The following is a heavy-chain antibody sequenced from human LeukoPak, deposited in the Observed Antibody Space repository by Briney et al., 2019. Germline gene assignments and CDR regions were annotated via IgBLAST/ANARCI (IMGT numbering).Heavy chain of an antibody. CDR2: ISSSSSYI. CDR3: ARGPATMIVVDPPSWFDP. V-gene: IGHV3-21*01. Sequence: PGGSLRLSCAASGFTFNTYSMDWVRQAPGKGLEWVSSISSSSSYIYYADSVKGRFTISRDNAKNSLYLQMNSLRAEDTAVYYCARGPATMIVVDPPSWFDPWGQGTLVTVSS. D-gene: IGHD3-22*01. CDR1: GFTFNTYS. J-gene: IGHJ5*02.